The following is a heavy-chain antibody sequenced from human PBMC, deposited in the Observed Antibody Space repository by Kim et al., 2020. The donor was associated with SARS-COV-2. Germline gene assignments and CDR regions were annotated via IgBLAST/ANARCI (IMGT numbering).Heavy chain of an antibody. V-gene: IGHV3-21*01. Sequence: DSVKGRFTISRDNAKNSLYLQMNSLRAEDTAVYYCARVKDVRGWYDWFDPWGQGTLVTVSS. D-gene: IGHD6-19*01. J-gene: IGHJ5*02. CDR3: ARVKDVRGWYDWFDP.